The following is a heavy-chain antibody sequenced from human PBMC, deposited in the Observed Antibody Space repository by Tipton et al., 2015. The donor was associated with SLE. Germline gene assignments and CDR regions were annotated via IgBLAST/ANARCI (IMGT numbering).Heavy chain of an antibody. V-gene: IGHV4-34*01. D-gene: IGHD4-11*01. Sequence: TLSLTCTVSGGSFSGYYWNWIRQPQGKGLEWIGEINHSGFTNYNPSLKSRVTISVDTSKNQFSLNLRSVTAADTAVYYCARGNTVTTPIYYYYYYMDVWGKVTTLTVSS. CDR1: GGSFSGYY. CDR2: INHSGFT. CDR3: ARGNTVTTPIYYYYYYMDV. J-gene: IGHJ6*03.